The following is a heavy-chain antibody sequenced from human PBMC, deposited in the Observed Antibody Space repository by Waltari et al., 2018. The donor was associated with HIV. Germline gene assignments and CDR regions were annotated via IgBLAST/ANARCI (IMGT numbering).Heavy chain of an antibody. V-gene: IGHV4-39*01. CDR1: GGSISSSSHS. D-gene: IGHD3-3*01. Sequence: QLQLQESGPGVVKPSETLSLTCTVPGGSISSSSHSWGWIRQPPGKGLEWIGSIYYSGSTNYNPSLKSRVTISVDTSKNQFSLKLSSVTAADTAVYYCARQGRNTIFGVVNWFDPWGQGTLVTVSS. CDR3: ARQGRNTIFGVVNWFDP. J-gene: IGHJ5*02. CDR2: IYYSGST.